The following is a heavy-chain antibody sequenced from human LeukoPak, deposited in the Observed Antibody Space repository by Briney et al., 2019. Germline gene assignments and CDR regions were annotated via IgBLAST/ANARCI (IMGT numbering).Heavy chain of an antibody. CDR1: GFTFSDYY. Sequence: GGSLRLSCAASGFTFSDYYMSWVRQAPGKGLEWVSYISSSGSTIYHADSVKGRFTISRDNAKNSLYLQMNSLGAEDTAVYYCARAGGYDFWSGYYRQAYYYYGMDVWGQGTTVTVSS. CDR3: ARAGGYDFWSGYYRQAYYYYGMDV. J-gene: IGHJ6*02. CDR2: ISSSGSTI. D-gene: IGHD3-3*01. V-gene: IGHV3-11*04.